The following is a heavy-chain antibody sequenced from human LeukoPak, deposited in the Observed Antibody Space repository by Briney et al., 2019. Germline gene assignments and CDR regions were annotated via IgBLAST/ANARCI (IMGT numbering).Heavy chain of an antibody. J-gene: IGHJ4*02. CDR2: ISGSGGST. D-gene: IGHD3-22*01. CDR3: AKRGVVIRVILVGFHKEAYYFDS. CDR1: GITLSNYG. V-gene: IGHV3-23*01. Sequence: GGSLRLSCAVSGITLSNYGMSWVRQAPGKGLEWVAGISGSGGSTNYADSVKGRFTISRDNPKSTLYLQMNSLRAEDTAVYFCAKRGVVIRVILVGFHKEAYYFDSWGQGALVIVSS.